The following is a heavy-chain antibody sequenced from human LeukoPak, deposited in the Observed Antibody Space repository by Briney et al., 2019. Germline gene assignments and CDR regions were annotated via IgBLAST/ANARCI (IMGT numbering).Heavy chain of an antibody. CDR2: IYTGGNT. CDR3: TTDDYIVASQKVGYYMHV. Sequence: GGSLRLSCAASGFTFSSYAMSWVRQAPGKGLEWVSVIYTGGNTHYADSVKGRFTISRDNSKSTLYLQMNSLKTEDTAVYYCTTDDYIVASQKVGYYMHVWGTGTTVTVSS. CDR1: GFTFSSYA. D-gene: IGHD5-12*01. V-gene: IGHV3-23*03. J-gene: IGHJ6*03.